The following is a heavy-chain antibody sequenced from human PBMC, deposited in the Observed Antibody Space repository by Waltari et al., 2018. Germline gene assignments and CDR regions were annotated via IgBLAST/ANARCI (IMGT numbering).Heavy chain of an antibody. CDR2: IYYSGST. J-gene: IGHJ4*02. Sequence: QVQLQESGPGLVKPSETLSLTCTVSGGSISSYYWSWIRQPPGKGLEWIGYIYYSGSTNYSPSLKSRVTISVDTSKNQFSLKLSSVTAADTAVYYCARFGLTGYYSYWGQGTLVTVSS. CDR3: ARFGLTGYYSY. V-gene: IGHV4-59*01. D-gene: IGHD3-9*01. CDR1: GGSISSYY.